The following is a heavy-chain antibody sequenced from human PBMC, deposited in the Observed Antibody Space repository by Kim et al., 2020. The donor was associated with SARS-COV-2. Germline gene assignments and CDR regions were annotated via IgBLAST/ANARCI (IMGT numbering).Heavy chain of an antibody. J-gene: IGHJ4*02. D-gene: IGHD3-10*01. V-gene: IGHV3-21*01. Sequence: GGSLRLSCAASGFTFSSYSMNWVRQAPGKGLEWVSSISSSSSYIYYADSVKGRFTISRDNAKNSLYLQMNSLRAEDTAVYYCARDFLGVRGATLRRTFDYWGQGTLVTVSS. CDR1: GFTFSSYS. CDR2: ISSSSSYI. CDR3: ARDFLGVRGATLRRTFDY.